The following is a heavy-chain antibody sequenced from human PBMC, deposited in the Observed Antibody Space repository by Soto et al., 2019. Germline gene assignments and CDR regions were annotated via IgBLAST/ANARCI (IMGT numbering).Heavy chain of an antibody. Sequence: QVQLQESGPGLVKPSQTLSLTCTVSGGSISSGDYYWSWIRQPPGKGLEWIGYIYYSGSTYYNPSLQRRVTTSVDPSKNQFSLKLSSVAAADTAVYYCARDDIVLVPAATYYYGMDVWGQGTTVTVSS. CDR2: IYYSGST. CDR3: ARDDIVLVPAATYYYGMDV. V-gene: IGHV4-30-4*01. CDR1: GGSISSGDYY. D-gene: IGHD2-2*01. J-gene: IGHJ6*02.